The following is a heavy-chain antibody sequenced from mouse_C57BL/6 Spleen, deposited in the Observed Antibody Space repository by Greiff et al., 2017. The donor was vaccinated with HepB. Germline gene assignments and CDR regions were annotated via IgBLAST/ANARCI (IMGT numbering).Heavy chain of an antibody. J-gene: IGHJ4*01. V-gene: IGHV1-80*01. CDR3: ARVDGYDGYAMDY. CDR1: GYAFSSYW. Sequence: VQLVESGAELVKPGASVKISCKASGYAFSSYWMNWVKQRPGKGLEWIGQIYPGDGDTNYNGKFKGKATLTADKSSSTAYMQLSSLTSEDSAVYFCARVDGYDGYAMDYWGQGTSVTVSS. D-gene: IGHD2-2*01. CDR2: IYPGDGDT.